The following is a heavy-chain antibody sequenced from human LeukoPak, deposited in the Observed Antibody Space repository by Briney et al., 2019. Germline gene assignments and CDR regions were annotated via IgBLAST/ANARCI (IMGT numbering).Heavy chain of an antibody. J-gene: IGHJ4*02. Sequence: SVKVSCKASGGTFSSYAISWVRQAPGQGLEWMGRTIHTFGTTNYAQKLQGRVTIITDESTSTAYMELSSLRSVDTAVYYCARDSGDDSSDYYHNHDYWGQGTLVTVSS. V-gene: IGHV1-69*05. D-gene: IGHD3-22*01. CDR2: TIHTFGTT. CDR3: ARDSGDDSSDYYHNHDY. CDR1: GGTFSSYA.